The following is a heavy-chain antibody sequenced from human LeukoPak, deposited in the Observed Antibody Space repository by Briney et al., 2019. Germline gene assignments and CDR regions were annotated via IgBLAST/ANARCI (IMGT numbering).Heavy chain of an antibody. J-gene: IGHJ6*03. CDR1: GYTFTGYY. Sequence: ASVKVSCKASGYTFTGYYMHWVRQAPGQGLEWMGWINPNSGGTNYAQKFQGRVTMTRDTSISTAYMELSRLRSEDTAVYYCARDPDLVAHSYYYMDFWGQGTTVTVSS. V-gene: IGHV1-2*02. CDR2: INPNSGGT. CDR3: ARDPDLVAHSYYYMDF. D-gene: IGHD5-12*01.